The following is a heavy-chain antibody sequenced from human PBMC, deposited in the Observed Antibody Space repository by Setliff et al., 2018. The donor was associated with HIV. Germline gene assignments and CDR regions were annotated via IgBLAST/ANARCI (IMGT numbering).Heavy chain of an antibody. D-gene: IGHD6-19*01. CDR3: ARQYSSGSRLDY. J-gene: IGHJ4*02. CDR1: GFTFTTYA. CDR2: INVGSGNT. Sequence: VASVKVSCKASGFTFTTYAVHWVRQAPGQRLEWMGWINVGSGNTKYSLRFQDRVTLTRDTSATTAYMELSSLRSEDTAVYYCARQYSSGSRLDYWGQGTLVTVSS. V-gene: IGHV1-3*01.